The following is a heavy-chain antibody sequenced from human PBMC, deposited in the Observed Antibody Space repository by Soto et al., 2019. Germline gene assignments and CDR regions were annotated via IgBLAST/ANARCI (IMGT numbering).Heavy chain of an antibody. D-gene: IGHD3-16*01. CDR2: INGDGTDT. CDR1: GFTFSMYW. CDR3: AREVGRGSGSYYLDY. Sequence: EVQLVESGGGLVQPGGSLRLSCAASGFTFSMYWMHWVRQAPGKGLLWVSRINGDGTDTTYADSVKGRFTISRDNAKNTVYLQMNGLRAENTAVYYCAREVGRGSGSYYLDYWGQETLGTVAS. V-gene: IGHV3-74*03. J-gene: IGHJ4*02.